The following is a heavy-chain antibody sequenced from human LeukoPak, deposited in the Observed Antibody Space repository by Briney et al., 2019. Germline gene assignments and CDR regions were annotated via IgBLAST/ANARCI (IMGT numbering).Heavy chain of an antibody. V-gene: IGHV1-69*05. CDR1: GGTFNNSA. D-gene: IGHD4-17*01. CDR3: ARDVHGDYGSGWFDP. Sequence: SVKVSCKTSGGTFNNSAISWVRQAPGQGPEWLGGIMPLFGTAGYAQKFQGRVTITKDESTRTVYLELTSLTSDDTAVYYCARDVHGDYGSGWFDPWGQGTLVSVSS. J-gene: IGHJ5*02. CDR2: IMPLFGTA.